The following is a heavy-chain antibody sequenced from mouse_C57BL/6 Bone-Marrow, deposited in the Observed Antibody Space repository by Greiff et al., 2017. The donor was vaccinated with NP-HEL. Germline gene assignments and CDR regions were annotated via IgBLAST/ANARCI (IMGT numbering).Heavy chain of an antibody. CDR3: ARKSLLSDAMDY. D-gene: IGHD2-10*01. V-gene: IGHV2-2*01. J-gene: IGHJ4*01. CDR2: ICRGGST. Sequence: VQRVESGPGLVQPSQSLSITCTVSGFSLTSYGVHWVRQSPGKGLEWLGVICRGGSTDYYAAFISRLSTRTDNSKSQVFFKMNNLQADDTAIYYCARKSLLSDAMDYWGQGTSVTVSS. CDR1: GFSLTSYG.